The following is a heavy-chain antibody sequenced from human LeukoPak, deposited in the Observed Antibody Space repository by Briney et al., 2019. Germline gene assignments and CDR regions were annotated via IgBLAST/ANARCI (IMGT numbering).Heavy chain of an antibody. J-gene: IGHJ3*02. Sequence: GASVKVSCKASGYTFTGYYMHWVRQAPGQGLEWMGWINPNSGGTNYAQKFQGRVTMTRDTSISTAYMELSRLRSDDTAVYYCARDPPRGGSPLRDAFDIWGQGTMVTVSS. CDR1: GYTFTGYY. D-gene: IGHD1-26*01. CDR2: INPNSGGT. CDR3: ARDPPRGGSPLRDAFDI. V-gene: IGHV1-2*02.